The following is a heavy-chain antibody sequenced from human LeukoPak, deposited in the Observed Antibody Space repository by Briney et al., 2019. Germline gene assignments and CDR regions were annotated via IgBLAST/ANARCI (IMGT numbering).Heavy chain of an antibody. J-gene: IGHJ1*01. CDR2: INSKRGGK. CDR3: ARSRAPSRSLYFQH. D-gene: IGHD2-15*01. V-gene: IGHV1-2*02. Sequence: ASVKVSCKASAYTFTGYYMHWVRQAPGQGLEWMGWINSKRGGKNHAQKFQGRITMTRETSINAAVMEPSRLRADDTAVYYCARSRAPSRSLYFQHWGQGTLVTVSS. CDR1: AYTFTGYY.